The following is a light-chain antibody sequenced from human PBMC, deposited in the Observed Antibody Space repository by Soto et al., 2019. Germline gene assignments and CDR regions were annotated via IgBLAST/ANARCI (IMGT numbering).Light chain of an antibody. V-gene: IGKV3-11*01. J-gene: IGKJ4*01. Sequence: EIVLTQSPGTLSLSPGERATLSCRASQSVSSSYLAWYQQKPGQAPRLLIYDASNRATGIPARFSGSGSGTDFSLTISSLEPEDLAVYYCQQRSTWPLTFGGGTKVDIK. CDR1: QSVSSSY. CDR3: QQRSTWPLT. CDR2: DAS.